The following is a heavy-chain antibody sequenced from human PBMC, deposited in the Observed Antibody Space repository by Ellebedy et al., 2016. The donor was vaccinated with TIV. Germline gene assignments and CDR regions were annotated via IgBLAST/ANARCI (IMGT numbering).Heavy chain of an antibody. CDR3: AREVGYCSSTSCYYFDS. Sequence: DSAKGRFTISRDNARNSLYLQMNSLRAEDTAVYYCAREVGYCSSTSCYYFDSWGQGTLVTVSS. J-gene: IGHJ4*02. D-gene: IGHD2-2*01. V-gene: IGHV3-48*03.